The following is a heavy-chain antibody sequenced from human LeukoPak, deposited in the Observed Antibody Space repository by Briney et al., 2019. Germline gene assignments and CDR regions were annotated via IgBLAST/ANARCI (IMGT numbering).Heavy chain of an antibody. D-gene: IGHD2-2*01. J-gene: IGHJ5*02. V-gene: IGHV4-39*07. CDR1: GGSISSTSYY. Sequence: PSETLSLTCTVSGGSISSTSYYWAWIRQPPGKGLEWIGTIYYSGSTYYSPSLKSRVSISVDTSKNQFSLKLSSVTAADTAVYYCARDSTRWFDPWGQGTLVTVSS. CDR3: ARDSTRWFDP. CDR2: IYYSGST.